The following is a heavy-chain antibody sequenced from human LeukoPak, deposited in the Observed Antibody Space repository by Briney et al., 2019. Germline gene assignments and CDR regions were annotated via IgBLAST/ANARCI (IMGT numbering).Heavy chain of an antibody. D-gene: IGHD3-10*01. J-gene: IGHJ4*02. CDR1: GYSISSGYF. CDR2: IYQSETA. Sequence: SETLSLTCTVSGYSISSGYFWGWMRQPPGKGLEWIGSIYQSETAHYNPSLKSRVTISVDTSKNQFSLKLSSMTAADTAVYYCARGALLWFGDRMEYYFDYWGQGTLLTVSS. V-gene: IGHV4-38-2*02. CDR3: ARGALLWFGDRMEYYFDY.